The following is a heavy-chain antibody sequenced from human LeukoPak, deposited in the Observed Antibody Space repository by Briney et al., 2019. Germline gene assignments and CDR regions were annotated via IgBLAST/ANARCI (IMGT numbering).Heavy chain of an antibody. CDR2: INPNSGGT. D-gene: IGHD1-26*01. CDR3: ARDPSGSYLWDYYYYYMDV. J-gene: IGHJ6*03. CDR1: GYTFTSYA. V-gene: IGHV1-2*02. Sequence: ASVKVSCKASGYTFTSYAMNWVRQAPGQGLEWMGWINPNSGGTNHAQKFQGRVTMTRDTSISTAYMELRSLRSDDTAVYYCARDPSGSYLWDYYYYYMDVWAKGPRSPSP.